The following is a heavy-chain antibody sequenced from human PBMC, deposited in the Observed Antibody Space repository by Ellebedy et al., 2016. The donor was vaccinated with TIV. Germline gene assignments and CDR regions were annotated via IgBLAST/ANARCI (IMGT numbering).Heavy chain of an antibody. CDR2: ISYDGSNK. J-gene: IGHJ6*02. V-gene: IGHV3-30*04. Sequence: GESLKISCAASGFTFSSYAMHWVRQAPGKGLEWVAVISYDGSNKYYADSVKGRFTISRDNSKNTLYLQMNSLRAEDTAVYYCARFRGNSFVRYGMDVWGQGTTVTVSS. CDR1: GFTFSSYA. D-gene: IGHD4-23*01. CDR3: ARFRGNSFVRYGMDV.